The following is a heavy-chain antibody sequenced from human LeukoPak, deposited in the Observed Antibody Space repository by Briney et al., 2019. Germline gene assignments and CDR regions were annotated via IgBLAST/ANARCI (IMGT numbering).Heavy chain of an antibody. D-gene: IGHD1-26*01. Sequence: PSETLSLTCAVYGGSFSGYYWSWIRQPPGKGPEWIGEINHSGSTNYNPSLKSRVTISVDTSKNQFSLKLSSVTAADTAVYYCARHVISGSGLLADYYYYGMDVWGQGTTVTVSS. CDR1: GGSFSGYY. V-gene: IGHV4-34*01. J-gene: IGHJ6*02. CDR3: ARHVISGSGLLADYYYYGMDV. CDR2: INHSGST.